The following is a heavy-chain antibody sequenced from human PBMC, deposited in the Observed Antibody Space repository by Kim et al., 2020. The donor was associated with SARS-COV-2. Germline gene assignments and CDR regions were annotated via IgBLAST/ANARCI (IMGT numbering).Heavy chain of an antibody. Sequence: SQTLSLTCAVYGGSFSGYYWSWIRQPPGKGLEWIGEINHSGSTNYNPSLKSRVTISVDTSKNQFSLKLSSVTAADTAVYYCARGLFSGSYRNWFDPWGQGTLVTVSS. J-gene: IGHJ5*02. CDR2: INHSGST. CDR1: GGSFSGYY. CDR3: ARGLFSGSYRNWFDP. D-gene: IGHD1-26*01. V-gene: IGHV4-34*01.